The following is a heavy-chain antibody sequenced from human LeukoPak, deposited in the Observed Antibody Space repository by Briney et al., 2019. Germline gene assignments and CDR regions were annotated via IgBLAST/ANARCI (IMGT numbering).Heavy chain of an antibody. J-gene: IGHJ4*02. CDR3: ARGDTSSWCDYFDY. CDR2: IYYSGST. D-gene: IGHD6-13*01. CDR1: GGTISSGGYY. V-gene: IGHV4-31*03. Sequence: SETLSLTCTVSGGTISSGGYYWIWIRQHPGKGLEWIGYIYYSGSTYYNPSLKSRVTISVDTSKNQFSLKLSSVTAADTAVYYCARGDTSSWCDYFDYWGQGTLVTVSS.